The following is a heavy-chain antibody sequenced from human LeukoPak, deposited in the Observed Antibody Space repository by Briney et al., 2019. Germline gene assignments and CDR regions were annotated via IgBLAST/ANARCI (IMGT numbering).Heavy chain of an antibody. J-gene: IGHJ3*02. V-gene: IGHV3-43*01. Sequence: GGSLRLSCAASGFTFDDYTMHWVRQAPGKGLEWVSLISWDGGSTYYADSVKGRFTISRDNSKNSLYLQMNSLRAEDTAVYYCARVQKDIVVVPAAESAFDIWGQGTMVTVSS. D-gene: IGHD2-2*01. CDR3: ARVQKDIVVVPAAESAFDI. CDR1: GFTFDDYT. CDR2: ISWDGGST.